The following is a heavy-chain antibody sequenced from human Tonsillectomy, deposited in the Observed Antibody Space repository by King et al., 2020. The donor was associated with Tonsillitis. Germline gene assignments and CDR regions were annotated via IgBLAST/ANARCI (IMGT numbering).Heavy chain of an antibody. V-gene: IGHV3-23*04. D-gene: IGHD2-2*01. J-gene: IGHJ5*02. CDR2: ITASGSTP. Sequence: VQLVESGGGLVQPGGSLRLSCAASEFTFNNYAMSWVRQAPGKGLEWVSSITASGSTPYYADSVKGRFTISSDNSRTTQFLQMNSLRAEDTAIYYCVFCNSTSCFNWFDPWGQGTLVTVSS. CDR3: VFCNSTSCFNWFDP. CDR1: EFTFNNYA.